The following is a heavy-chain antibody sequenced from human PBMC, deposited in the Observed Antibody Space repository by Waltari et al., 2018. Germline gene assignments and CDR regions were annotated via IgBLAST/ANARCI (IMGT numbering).Heavy chain of an antibody. Sequence: QITLKESGPTLVKPTQTLTLTCTFFGFSIATGGEAVGWIRQPPGKALEWLAIIYWTDEERYSQALRNRLTITKDTSRNQVVLTVTNMDPVDTATYFCAHYKARDAFDIWGPGTMVTISS. CDR3: AHYKARDAFDI. CDR1: GFSIATGGEA. D-gene: IGHD1-20*01. J-gene: IGHJ3*02. V-gene: IGHV2-5*01. CDR2: IYWTDEE.